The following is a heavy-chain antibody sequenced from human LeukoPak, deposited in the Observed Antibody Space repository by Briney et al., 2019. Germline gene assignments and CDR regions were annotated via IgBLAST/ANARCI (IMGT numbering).Heavy chain of an antibody. V-gene: IGHV4-59*11. CDR2: IYYSGST. J-gene: IGHJ4*02. CDR1: GGSISSHY. CDR3: AREVGWLRYDY. D-gene: IGHD5-12*01. Sequence: PSETLSLTCTVSGGSISSHYWSWIRQPPGKGLEWIGYIYYSGSTNYNPSLKSRVTISVDTSKNQFSLKLSSVTAADTAVYYCAREVGWLRYDYWGQGTLVTVSS.